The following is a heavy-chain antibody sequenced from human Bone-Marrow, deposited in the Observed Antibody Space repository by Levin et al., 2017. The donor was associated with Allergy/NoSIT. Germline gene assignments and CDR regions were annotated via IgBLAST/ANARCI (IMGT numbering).Heavy chain of an antibody. CDR2: IYYNGNT. J-gene: IGHJ2*01. Sequence: PSETLSLTCSVSGASISTYYWSWIRQSPGKGLEWIGHIYYNGNTNYNPSLKSRVTISVDTSRDQFSLKLSSVTAADTAVYYCARLTIPWYFDLWGRGTPVTVSS. CDR3: ARLTIPWYFDL. V-gene: IGHV4-59*08. CDR1: GASISTYY. D-gene: IGHD3-3*01.